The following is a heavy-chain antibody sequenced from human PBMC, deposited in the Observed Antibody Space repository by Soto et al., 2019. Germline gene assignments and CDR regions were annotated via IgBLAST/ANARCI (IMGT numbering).Heavy chain of an antibody. V-gene: IGHV4-34*01. J-gene: IGHJ4*02. CDR1: GGSFSGYY. D-gene: IGHD3-3*01. CDR3: ARGRGYDFWSGYWDY. CDR2: INHSGST. Sequence: QVQLQQWGAGLLKPSETLSLTCAVYGGSFSGYYWSWIRQPPGKGLEWIGEINHSGSTNYNPSLKSRVTISVDTSKNQFYLKLSSVTAADTAVYYCARGRGYDFWSGYWDYWGQGTLVTVSS.